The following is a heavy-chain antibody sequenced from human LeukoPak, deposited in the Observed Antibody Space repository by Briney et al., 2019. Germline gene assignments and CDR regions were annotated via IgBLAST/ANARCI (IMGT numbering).Heavy chain of an antibody. D-gene: IGHD6-6*01. CDR2: IYYSGST. CDR1: GGSISSYY. V-gene: IGHV4-59*12. Sequence: SETLSLTCTVSGGSISSYYWSWIRQPPGKGLEWIGYIYYSGSTNYNPSLKSRVTISVDTSKNQFSLKLSSVTAADTAVYYCARGSRLEGPWGQGTLVTVSS. CDR3: ARGSRLEGP. J-gene: IGHJ5*02.